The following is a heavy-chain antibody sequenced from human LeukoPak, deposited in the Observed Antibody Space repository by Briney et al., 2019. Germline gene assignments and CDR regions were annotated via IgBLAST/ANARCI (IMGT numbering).Heavy chain of an antibody. CDR2: IYWDDDK. Sequence: SGLTLVKPTQPLTLTCTLSEVSLSPSAMGVAWIRHPPGKSLEWLALIYWDDDKRYSPSLKSRLTITKDTSKNQVVITMTNMEPVDTATNYCAHSNSGLTNKWGQGTLVAVSS. J-gene: IGHJ4*02. CDR1: EVSLSPSAMG. D-gene: IGHD4/OR15-4a*01. CDR3: AHSNSGLTNK. V-gene: IGHV2-5*02.